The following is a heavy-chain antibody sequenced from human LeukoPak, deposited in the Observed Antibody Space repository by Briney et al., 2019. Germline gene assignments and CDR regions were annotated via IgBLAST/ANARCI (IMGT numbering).Heavy chain of an antibody. J-gene: IGHJ2*01. V-gene: IGHV4-61*02. CDR1: GGSISSGSYY. CDR3: AKITSGFGLVGL. Sequence: SETLSLTCTVSGGSISSGSYYWSWIRQPAGKGLEWIGRIYTSGSTNYNPSLKSRVTISVDTSKNQFSLKLSSVTAADTAVYYCAKITSGFGLVGLWGRGTLVTVSS. CDR2: IYTSGST. D-gene: IGHD3-10*01.